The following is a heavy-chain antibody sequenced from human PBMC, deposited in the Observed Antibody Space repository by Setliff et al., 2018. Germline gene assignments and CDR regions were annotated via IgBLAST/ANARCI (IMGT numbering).Heavy chain of an antibody. CDR1: GYSISSGYY. Sequence: SETLSLTCTVSGYSISSGYYWGWIRQPPGKGLEWIGSIYYSGSTYYNPSLKSRDTISVDTSKNQFSLKLSSVTAADTAVYYCARQEGGYYYYGMDVWGQGTTVTVSS. V-gene: IGHV4-38-2*02. CDR3: ARQEGGYYYYGMDV. CDR2: IYYSGST. D-gene: IGHD3-16*01. J-gene: IGHJ6*02.